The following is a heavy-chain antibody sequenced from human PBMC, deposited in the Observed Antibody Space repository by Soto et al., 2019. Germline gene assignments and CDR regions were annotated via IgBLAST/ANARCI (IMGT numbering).Heavy chain of an antibody. CDR2: ITHSGST. V-gene: IGHV4-34*01. CDR1: GGSFSGYH. J-gene: IGHJ6*02. Sequence: QAQLQQWGAGLLKPSETLSLTCAVYGGSFSGYHWSWIRQPPGKGLEWIGEITHSGSTNYNTSLMIRVTISIDRSINQFSLKLRSVTAADTAVYYCSTLYSTWLVFYYYFLDVFFQWTTITVS. CDR3: STLYSTWLVFYYYFLDV. D-gene: IGHD4-4*01.